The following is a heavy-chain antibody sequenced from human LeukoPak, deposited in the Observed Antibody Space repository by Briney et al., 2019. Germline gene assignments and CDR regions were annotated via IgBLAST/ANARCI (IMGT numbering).Heavy chain of an antibody. J-gene: IGHJ4*02. Sequence: GGSLRLSCAASGFTFSSNYMSWVRQAPGKGLEWVSVIYSGGSTYYADSVKGRFTISRHNSKNTLYLQMDSLRAEDTAVYYCAGGRFGYSSGWYYFDYWGQGTLVTVSS. CDR3: AGGRFGYSSGWYYFDY. V-gene: IGHV3-53*04. D-gene: IGHD6-19*01. CDR1: GFTFSSNY. CDR2: IYSGGST.